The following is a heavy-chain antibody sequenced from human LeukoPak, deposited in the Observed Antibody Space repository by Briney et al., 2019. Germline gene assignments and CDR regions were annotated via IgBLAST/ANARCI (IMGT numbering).Heavy chain of an antibody. CDR2: IWYDGHNK. CDR3: AKCRTGYDAVDI. J-gene: IGHJ3*02. CDR1: GFTFSSYG. Sequence: GRSLRLSCAASGFTFSSYGLHWVRQAPGKGLEWVAIIWYDGHNKYHADSVKGRFTISRDNSKSTLYLQMNSLRAEDTAVYYCAKCRTGYDAVDIWGQGTMVTVSS. V-gene: IGHV3-33*06. D-gene: IGHD2-15*01.